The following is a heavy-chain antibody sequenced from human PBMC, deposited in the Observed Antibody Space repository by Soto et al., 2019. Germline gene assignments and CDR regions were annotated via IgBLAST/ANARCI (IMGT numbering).Heavy chain of an antibody. J-gene: IGHJ5*02. CDR2: IYWNDDK. CDR1: GFSFSTSGVG. CDR3: VSGSFPNWFDP. D-gene: IGHD3-10*01. V-gene: IGHV2-5*01. Sequence: QITLKESGPTLVKPTQTITLTCTFSGFSFSTSGVGVGWIRQPPGKDLEWLALIYWNDDKRYSPSLKCRLTITKDTSQNPVVRTITNMDPVDTATYSCVSGSFPNWFDPWGQGTLVTVSS.